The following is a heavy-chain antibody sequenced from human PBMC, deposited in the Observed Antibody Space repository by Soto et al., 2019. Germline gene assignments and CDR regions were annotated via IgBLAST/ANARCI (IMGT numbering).Heavy chain of an antibody. J-gene: IGHJ6*02. CDR1: GFTVSSNY. D-gene: IGHD2-15*01. CDR3: ARGCCSGGSCYRCLSGGMDV. CDR2: IYSGGST. V-gene: IGHV3-53*01. Sequence: EVQLVESGGGLIQPGGSLRLSCAASGFTVSSNYMSWVRQAPGKGLEWVSVIYSGGSTYYADSVKGRFTISRDNSKNTLYLQMNSLRAEDTAVYYCARGCCSGGSCYRCLSGGMDVWGQGTTVTVSS.